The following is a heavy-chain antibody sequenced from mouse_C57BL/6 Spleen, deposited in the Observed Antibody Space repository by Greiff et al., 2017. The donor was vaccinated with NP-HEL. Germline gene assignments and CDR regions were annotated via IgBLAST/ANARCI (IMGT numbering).Heavy chain of an antibody. J-gene: IGHJ1*03. V-gene: IGHV1-64*01. CDR1: GYTFTSYW. D-gene: IGHD2-5*01. CDR2: IHPNSGST. Sequence: QVQLQQPGAELVKPGASVKLSCKASGYTFTSYWMHWVKQRPGQGLEWIGMIHPNSGSTNYNEKFKSKATLTVDKSSSTAYMQLSSLTSEDSAVYYCASHYSNYEYFDVWGTGTTVTVYS. CDR3: ASHYSNYEYFDV.